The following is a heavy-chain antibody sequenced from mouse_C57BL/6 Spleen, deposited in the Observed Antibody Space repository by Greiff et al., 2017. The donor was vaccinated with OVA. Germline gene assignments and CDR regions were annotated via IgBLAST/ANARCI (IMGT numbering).Heavy chain of an antibody. V-gene: IGHV1-64*01. CDR3: ARSDGNYPFYAMDY. CDR1: GYTFTSYW. D-gene: IGHD2-1*01. CDR2: IHPNSGST. Sequence: VQLQQPGAELVKPGASVKLSCKASGYTFTSYWMHWVKQRPGQGLEWIGMIHPNSGSTNYNEKFKSKATLTVDKSFSTAYMQLSSLTSEDSAVYYCARSDGNYPFYAMDYWGQGTSVTVSS. J-gene: IGHJ4*01.